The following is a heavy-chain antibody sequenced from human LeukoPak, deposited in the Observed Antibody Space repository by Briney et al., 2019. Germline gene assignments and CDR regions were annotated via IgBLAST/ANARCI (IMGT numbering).Heavy chain of an antibody. Sequence: SETLSLTCPVSGYSLSSGYYWGWIRQPPGKGLEWIGGCYHRGRTYYNPSLKSRVTISVDTSKNQLALKLSSVTAADTGVYYCARHGRFYSSGWYLGPPTRYYFDYWGQGKLVTVSS. CDR1: GYSLSSGYY. CDR2: CYHRGRT. D-gene: IGHD6-19*01. V-gene: IGHV4-38-2*01. J-gene: IGHJ4*02. CDR3: ARHGRFYSSGWYLGPPTRYYFDY.